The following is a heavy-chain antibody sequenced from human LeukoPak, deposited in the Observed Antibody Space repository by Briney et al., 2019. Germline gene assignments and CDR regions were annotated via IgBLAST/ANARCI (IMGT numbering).Heavy chain of an antibody. D-gene: IGHD4-17*01. Sequence: GRSLRLSCAASGFTFSSYGMHWVRQAPGKGLEWVAVIWYDGSNEYYADSVKGRFTISRDNSKNTLYLQMNSLRAEDTAVYYCAKAAGYGDYVLDWFDPWGQGTLVTVSS. CDR2: IWYDGSNE. CDR3: AKAAGYGDYVLDWFDP. V-gene: IGHV3-33*06. J-gene: IGHJ5*02. CDR1: GFTFSSYG.